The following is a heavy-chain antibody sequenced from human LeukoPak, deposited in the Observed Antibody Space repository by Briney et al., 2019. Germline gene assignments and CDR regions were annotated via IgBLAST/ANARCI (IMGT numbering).Heavy chain of an antibody. CDR3: TRNPGMDV. CDR1: GFTFSTYW. CDR2: INGDGSSS. J-gene: IGHJ6*02. Sequence: GGSLRLSCAASGFTFSTYWMHRVRKAPGKGLVWVSRINGDGSSSTYADSVKGRFTISRDNAKNTPYLQMNSLRTEDTAVYYCTRNPGMDVWGQGTTVTVSS. V-gene: IGHV3-74*01.